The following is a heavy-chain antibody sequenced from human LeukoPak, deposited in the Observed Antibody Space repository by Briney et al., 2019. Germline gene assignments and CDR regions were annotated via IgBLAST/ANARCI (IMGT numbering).Heavy chain of an antibody. CDR1: GGSIGSSIDY. Sequence: PSETLSLTCAVSGGSIGSSIDYWGWIRQPPGKGLEWIGSIYYSGSTYYNPSLKSRVTISVNTSKNQFSLKLSPVTAAVTAMSYCARSVRQVVSTFHYWGQGTLVTVSS. CDR3: ARSVRQVVSTFHY. J-gene: IGHJ4*02. D-gene: IGHD3-22*01. CDR2: IYYSGST. V-gene: IGHV4-39*01.